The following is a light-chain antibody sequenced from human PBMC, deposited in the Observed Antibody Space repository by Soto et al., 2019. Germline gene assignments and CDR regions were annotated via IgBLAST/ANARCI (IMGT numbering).Light chain of an antibody. CDR1: SSDVGGYKF. J-gene: IGLJ2*01. CDR2: EVS. Sequence: QSALTQPPSASGSPGQSVTISCTGTSSDVGGYKFVSWYQQHPGKAPKLVIYEVSKRPSGVPDRFSGSKSGNTASLTVSGLQAEDEADYYCSSYASSDNVVFGGGTKVTVL. CDR3: SSYASSDNVV. V-gene: IGLV2-8*01.